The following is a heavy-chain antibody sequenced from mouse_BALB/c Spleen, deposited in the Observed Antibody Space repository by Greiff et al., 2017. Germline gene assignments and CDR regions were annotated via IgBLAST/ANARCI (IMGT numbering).Heavy chain of an antibody. CDR1: GFTFSDYY. CDR3: AREGVTTASFAY. CDR2: ISDGGSYT. Sequence: EVKVVESGGGLVKPGGSLKLSCAASGFTFSDYYMYWVRQTPEKRLEWVATISDGGSYTYYPDSVKGRFTISRDNAKNNLYLQMSSLKSEDTAMYYCAREGVTTASFAYWGQGTLVTVSA. V-gene: IGHV5-4*02. J-gene: IGHJ3*01. D-gene: IGHD1-2*01.